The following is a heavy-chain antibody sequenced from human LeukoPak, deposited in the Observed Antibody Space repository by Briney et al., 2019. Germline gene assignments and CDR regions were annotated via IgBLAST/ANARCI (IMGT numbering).Heavy chain of an antibody. CDR1: GFTFSSYS. V-gene: IGHV3-48*04. D-gene: IGHD2-2*01. CDR2: ISSSSSTI. Sequence: PGGSLRLSCAASGFTFSSYSMNWVRQAPGKGLEWVSYISSSSSTIYYADSVKGRFTISRDNAKNSLYLQMNSLRAEDTAVYYCGREGIVVVPAAPDYWGQGTLVTVSS. CDR3: GREGIVVVPAAPDY. J-gene: IGHJ4*02.